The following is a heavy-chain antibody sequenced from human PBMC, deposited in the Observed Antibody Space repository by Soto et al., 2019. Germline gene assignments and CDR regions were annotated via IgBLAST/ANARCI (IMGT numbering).Heavy chain of an antibody. V-gene: IGHV1-18*01. CDR1: GYTFSTSG. J-gene: IGHJ6*02. CDR2: ISTYNGDT. CDR3: ARAGAASYYYYGMDV. D-gene: IGHD2-15*01. Sequence: QVQLVQSGAEVRKPGASVKVSGKASGYTFSTSGMSWRRKAPGQGLGWMGWISTYNGDTNHAPKFQDRVPMTSDTSTSKVYMELRSLRSDATAVYYCARAGAASYYYYGMDVWGQGTRVTVSS.